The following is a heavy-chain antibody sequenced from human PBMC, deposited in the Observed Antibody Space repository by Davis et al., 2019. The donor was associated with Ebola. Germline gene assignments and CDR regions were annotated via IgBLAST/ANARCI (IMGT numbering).Heavy chain of an antibody. V-gene: IGHV1-18*01. CDR3: AREGYCSGGSCYQYYYYYDMDV. Sequence: ASVKVSCKASGYTFTNYGISWVRQAPGQGLEWMGWISAYNGNTNYAQKLQGRVTMTTDTSTSTVDMELRSLRSDDTAVYYCAREGYCSGGSCYQYYYYYDMDVWGQGTTVTVSS. D-gene: IGHD2-15*01. CDR1: GYTFTNYG. J-gene: IGHJ6*02. CDR2: ISAYNGNT.